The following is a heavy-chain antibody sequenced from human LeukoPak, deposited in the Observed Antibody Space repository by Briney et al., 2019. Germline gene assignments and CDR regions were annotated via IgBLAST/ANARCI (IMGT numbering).Heavy chain of an antibody. CDR2: ISSSGSTI. J-gene: IGHJ4*02. CDR1: GFTFSDYY. Sequence: GGPLSLSCAASGFTFSDYYMSWIRQAPGKGLELVSYISSSGSTIYYADSVKGRFTISRDNAKNSLYLQMNSLRAEDTAVYYCASIAAASIFYWGQGTLVTVSS. D-gene: IGHD6-13*01. CDR3: ASIAAASIFY. V-gene: IGHV3-11*04.